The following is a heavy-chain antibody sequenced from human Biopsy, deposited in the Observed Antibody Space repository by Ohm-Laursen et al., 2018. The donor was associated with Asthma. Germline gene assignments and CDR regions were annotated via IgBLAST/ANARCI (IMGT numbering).Heavy chain of an antibody. CDR2: IFFDGSNK. D-gene: IGHD6-6*01. CDR3: ARGKTWGRSYYFDY. CDR1: GFTFHNYV. V-gene: IGHV3-30-3*01. J-gene: IGHJ4*02. Sequence: SLRLSCSASGFTFHNYVMHWVRQAPGKGLEWVAGIFFDGSNKYYANSVKGRFTISRDNSKDTLYLQVNSLRGDDTAVYYCARGKTWGRSYYFDYWGQGTLVTVSS.